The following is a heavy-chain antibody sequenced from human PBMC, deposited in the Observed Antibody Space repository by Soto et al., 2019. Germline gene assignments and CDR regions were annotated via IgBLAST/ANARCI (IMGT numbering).Heavy chain of an antibody. J-gene: IGHJ3*02. D-gene: IGHD2-21*02. CDR1: GFTFSSYS. Sequence: EVQLVESGGGLVQPGGSLRLSCAASGFTFSSYSMNWVHQAPGKGLEWVSYISSSSSTIYYADSVKGRFTISRDNAKNSLYLQMNSLRAEDTAVYYCARDARRHIVVVTAHDAFDIWGQGTMVTVSS. CDR2: ISSSSSTI. V-gene: IGHV3-48*01. CDR3: ARDARRHIVVVTAHDAFDI.